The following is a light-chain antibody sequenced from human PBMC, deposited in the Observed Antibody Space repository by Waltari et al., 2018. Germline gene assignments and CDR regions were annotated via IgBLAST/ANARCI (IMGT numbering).Light chain of an antibody. CDR3: AAWDDSLNGLV. Sequence: QSVLTQPPSVSAAPRPRVTISCSGSSSTIGNNAVNWYQQLPGKAPKLLIYYDDLLPSGVSDRFSGSKSGTSASLAISGLQSEDEADYYCAAWDDSLNGLVFGGGTKLTVL. CDR1: SSTIGNNA. V-gene: IGLV1-36*01. J-gene: IGLJ2*01. CDR2: YDD.